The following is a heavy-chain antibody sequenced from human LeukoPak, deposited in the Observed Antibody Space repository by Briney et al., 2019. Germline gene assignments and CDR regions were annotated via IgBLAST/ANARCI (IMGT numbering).Heavy chain of an antibody. CDR3: ARDLGDYVRGSYRSLGFDY. CDR2: IYYSGST. D-gene: IGHD3-16*02. Sequence: SETLSLTCTVSGGSISSYYWSWIRQPPGKGLEWIGYIYYSGSTNYNPSLKSRVTTSVDTSKNQFSLKLSSVTAADTAVYYCARDLGDYVRGSYRSLGFDYWGQGTLVTVSS. V-gene: IGHV4-59*01. CDR1: GGSISSYY. J-gene: IGHJ4*02.